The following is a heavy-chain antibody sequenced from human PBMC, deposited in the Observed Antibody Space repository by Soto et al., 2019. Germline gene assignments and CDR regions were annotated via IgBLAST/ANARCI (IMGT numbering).Heavy chain of an antibody. CDR1: GGSFRGYY. D-gene: IGHD3-3*01. J-gene: IGHJ4*02. V-gene: IGHV4-34*01. CDR2: ISHSGST. CDR3: ARGDFAWEPSTDY. Sequence: SETLSLTCAVYGGSFRGYYWSWIRQPPGKGPEWLGDISHSGSTNYNPSLKSRVTILVDTSKNQLSLKLSSVTAADTAMYYCARGDFAWEPSTDYWGQGTLVTVSS.